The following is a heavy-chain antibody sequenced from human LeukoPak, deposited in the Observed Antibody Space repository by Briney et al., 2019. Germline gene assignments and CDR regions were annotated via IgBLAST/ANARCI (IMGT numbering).Heavy chain of an antibody. CDR2: IKQDGSEK. V-gene: IGHV3-7*01. CDR1: GFTFSSYE. D-gene: IGHD3-9*01. J-gene: IGHJ4*02. CDR3: ARDSIYFDWLFNALGYFDY. Sequence: GGSLRLSCAASGFTFSSYEMNWVRQAPGKGLEWVANIKQDGSEKYYVDSVKGRFTISRDNAKNSLYLQMNSLRAEDTAVYYCARDSIYFDWLFNALGYFDYWGQGTLVTVSS.